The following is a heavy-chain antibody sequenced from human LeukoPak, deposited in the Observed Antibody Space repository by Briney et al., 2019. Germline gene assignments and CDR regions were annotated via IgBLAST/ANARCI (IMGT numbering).Heavy chain of an antibody. CDR3: AKSLGNQGVIDY. CDR1: GFIFRNHA. J-gene: IGHJ4*02. Sequence: GGSLRLSCAASGFIFRNHAMNWVRQAPGQGLEWVSGVSASGGSTFNTDSVKGRFSISRDNSKNTLYLEMNSLRPEDTALYYCAKSLGNQGVIDYWGQGTLVTLSS. D-gene: IGHD3-10*01. CDR2: VSASGGST. V-gene: IGHV3-23*01.